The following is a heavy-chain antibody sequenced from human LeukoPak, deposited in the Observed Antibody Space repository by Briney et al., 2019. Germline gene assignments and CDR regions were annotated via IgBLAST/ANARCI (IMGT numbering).Heavy chain of an antibody. CDR2: VTPSGGRT. D-gene: IGHD3-22*01. J-gene: IGHJ4*02. CDR3: ARPNFYDTSGYSYLYYFDY. V-gene: IGHV1-46*01. CDR1: GYTFTDYY. Sequence: ALEKVSCKASGYTFTDYYLHWVRQAPGQGLEWMGIVTPSGGRTTYAQRFQGRVTMTSDTSTSTVYMELSGLRSDDTAVYYCARPNFYDTSGYSYLYYFDYWGQGTLVTVSS.